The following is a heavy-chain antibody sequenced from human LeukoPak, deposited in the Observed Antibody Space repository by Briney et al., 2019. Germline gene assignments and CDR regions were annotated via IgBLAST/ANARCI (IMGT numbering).Heavy chain of an antibody. CDR3: ARRHIAAASTLEY. D-gene: IGHD6-13*01. J-gene: IGHJ4*02. CDR1: GGTISSYH. Sequence: PSETLSLTCNVSGGTISSYHWSWIRQSPRKGLEWIGFIYSTGSTNYNPSLKSRVTISVDTSKNQFSLKLTSVTAADTAVYYCARRHIAAASTLEYWGQGPLVTVSS. CDR2: IYSTGST. V-gene: IGHV4-59*01.